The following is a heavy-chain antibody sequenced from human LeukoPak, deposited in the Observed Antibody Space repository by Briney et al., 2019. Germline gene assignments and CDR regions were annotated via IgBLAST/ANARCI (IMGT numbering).Heavy chain of an antibody. D-gene: IGHD6-19*01. J-gene: IGHJ3*02. V-gene: IGHV4-4*07. Sequence: PSDTLSLTCTVSGGSISIYYGSWIRQPAGKGLEWIGRIYTSGRTNFNPSLKSRVAMSVDTSKNQFSLKLCSVTAADTAVYYCARAPLTVAYAFDIWGQGTMVTVSS. CDR2: IYTSGRT. CDR3: ARAPLTVAYAFDI. CDR1: GGSISIYY.